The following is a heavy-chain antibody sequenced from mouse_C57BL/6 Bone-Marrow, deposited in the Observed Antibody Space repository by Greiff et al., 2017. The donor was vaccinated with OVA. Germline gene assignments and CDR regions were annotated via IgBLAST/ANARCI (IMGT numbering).Heavy chain of an antibody. V-gene: IGHV1-50*01. D-gene: IGHD2-5*01. CDR1: GYTFTSYW. CDR3: AREGYYSNLYYAMDY. Sequence: QVQLQQPGAELVKPGASVKLSCKASGYTFTSYWMQWVKQRPGQGLEWIGEIDPSDSYTNYNQKFKGKATLTVAPSSSTAYMQLSSLTSEDSAVYYCAREGYYSNLYYAMDYWGQGTSVTVSS. J-gene: IGHJ4*01. CDR2: IDPSDSYT.